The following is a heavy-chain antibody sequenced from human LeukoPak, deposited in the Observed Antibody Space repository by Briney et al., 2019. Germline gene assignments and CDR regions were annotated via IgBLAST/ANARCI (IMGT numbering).Heavy chain of an antibody. V-gene: IGHV1-8*01. CDR2: MNPNSGKT. J-gene: IGHJ4*02. Sequence: MGWMNPNSGKTGYAQKFQGRVTMTRNTSISTAYMELSSLRSEDTAVYYCARGVYSGYDRDYWGQGTLVTVSS. D-gene: IGHD5-12*01. CDR3: ARGVYSGYDRDY.